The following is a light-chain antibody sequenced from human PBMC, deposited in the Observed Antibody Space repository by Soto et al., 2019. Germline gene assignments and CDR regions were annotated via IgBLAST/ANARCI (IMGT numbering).Light chain of an antibody. CDR3: QQANSFPLT. CDR2: AAS. Sequence: DIQMTQSPSSVSASVGDRVTIICRASQGISNWLAWYQQKPGKAPKLLIYAASSLQSGVPSRFSGSGSGTDFTLTISSLQPEDFATYYCQQANSFPLTVGGGTKVDIK. V-gene: IGKV1-12*01. J-gene: IGKJ4*01. CDR1: QGISNW.